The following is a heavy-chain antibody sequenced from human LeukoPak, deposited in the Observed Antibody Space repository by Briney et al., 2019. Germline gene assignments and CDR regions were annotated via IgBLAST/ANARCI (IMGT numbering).Heavy chain of an antibody. J-gene: IGHJ6*02. V-gene: IGHV3-20*04. Sequence: GGSLRLSCVASGFTLDGVGVSWVRQAPGKGLEWVSGISWNGGRTTYADAVKGRFTISRDNAKNSLFLQMKSLRAEDTALYYCARQIAMAKYYYYGMDVWGPGTTVTVSS. CDR3: ARQIAMAKYYYYGMDV. CDR2: ISWNGGRT. CDR1: GFTLDGVG. D-gene: IGHD5-18*01.